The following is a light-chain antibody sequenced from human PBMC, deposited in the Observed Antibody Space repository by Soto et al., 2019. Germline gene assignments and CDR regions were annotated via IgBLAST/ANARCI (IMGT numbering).Light chain of an antibody. CDR1: SSDVGGYTY. CDR2: QVS. J-gene: IGLJ3*02. V-gene: IGLV2-14*01. Sequence: QSVLTQPASVSGSPGQSITISCTGTSSDVGGYTYVSWYQQHPGKAPKLMIYQVSNRPSGVSNRFSGSKSGNTASLTISGLQTEDEADYYCSSYTSSYTRVFGGGTKLTVL. CDR3: SSYTSSYTRV.